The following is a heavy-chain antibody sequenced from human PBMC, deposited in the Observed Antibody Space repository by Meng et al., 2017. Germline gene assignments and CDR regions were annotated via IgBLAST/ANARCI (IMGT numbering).Heavy chain of an antibody. V-gene: IGHV1-2*06. D-gene: IGHD2-15*01. CDR3: ARDYREYCSGGSCYYFDY. Sequence: HVELAPAGGEVKKPGASVKVSCKASGYTFTGYYMHWVRQAPGQGLEWMGRINPNSGGTNYAQKFQGRVTMTRDTSISTAYMELSRLRSDDTAVYYCARDYREYCSGGSCYYFDYWGQGTLVTVSS. CDR2: INPNSGGT. J-gene: IGHJ4*02. CDR1: GYTFTGYY.